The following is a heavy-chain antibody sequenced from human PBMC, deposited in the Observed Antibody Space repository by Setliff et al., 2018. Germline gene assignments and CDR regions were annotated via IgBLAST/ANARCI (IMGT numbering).Heavy chain of an antibody. CDR3: ARDRGQVTVNNRYGFYYYGMDV. Sequence: GGSLRLSCAASGFTFSSYAMSWVRQAPGKGLEWVSAISGSGGSTYYADSVKGRFTISRDNSKNTLYLQMNSLRAEDTAVYYCARDRGQVTVNNRYGFYYYGMDVWGQGTTVTVSS. V-gene: IGHV3-23*01. J-gene: IGHJ6*02. D-gene: IGHD3-16*02. CDR1: GFTFSSYA. CDR2: ISGSGGST.